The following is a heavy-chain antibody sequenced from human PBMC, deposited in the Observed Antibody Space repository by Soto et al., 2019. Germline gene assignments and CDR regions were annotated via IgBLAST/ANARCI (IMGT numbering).Heavy chain of an antibody. V-gene: IGHV4-31*03. J-gene: IGHJ3*02. CDR2: IYYSGST. Sequence: QVQLQESGPGLVKPSQTLSLTCTVSGGSISSGGYYWSWIRQHPGKGLEWIGYIYYSGSTYYNPSLKDRVTSTVGTSKNQFSLKLSSVTDADTAVYYCARYGAVLYYDSSGYYYDRGAFDIWGQGTMVTVSS. D-gene: IGHD3-22*01. CDR1: GGSISSGGYY. CDR3: ARYGAVLYYDSSGYYYDRGAFDI.